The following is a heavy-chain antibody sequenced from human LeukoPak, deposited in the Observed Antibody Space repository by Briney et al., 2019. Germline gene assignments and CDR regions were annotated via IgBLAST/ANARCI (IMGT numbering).Heavy chain of an antibody. Sequence: SVKVSCKAFGATLDIGHAFIWARQAPGQGLQWMGRIIPFLGGVNYAQNLQGRVSFTADKSTATMYMEMKSLRLNDTAIYYCSPCGHAYDWFGPWGQGTLVTVSS. D-gene: IGHD5-12*01. V-gene: IGHV1-69*04. CDR1: GATLDIGHA. J-gene: IGHJ5*02. CDR2: IIPFLGGV. CDR3: SPCGHAYDWFGP.